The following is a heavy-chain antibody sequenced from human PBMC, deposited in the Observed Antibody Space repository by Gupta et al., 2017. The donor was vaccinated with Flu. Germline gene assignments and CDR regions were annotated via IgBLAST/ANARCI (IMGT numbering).Heavy chain of an antibody. V-gene: IGHV3-48*01. D-gene: IGHD3-22*01. CDR3: ATYYDSSGYQT. J-gene: IGHJ5*02. CDR1: GFTFSSYS. CDR2: ISSSSRTI. Sequence: EVQLVESGGGLVQPGGSLRLSCAASGFTFSSYSMKWVRQVPGKGLEWVSYISSSSRTIYYADSVKGRFTISRDNAKNSVYLQMNSLRVEDTAVYYCATYYDSSGYQTWGQGTLVNVSS.